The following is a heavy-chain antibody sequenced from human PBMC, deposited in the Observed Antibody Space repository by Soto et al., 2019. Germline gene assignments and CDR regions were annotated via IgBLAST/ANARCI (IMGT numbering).Heavy chain of an antibody. Sequence: ASVKVSCKASGDTLSNYFIHWVRQAPGQGLEWMGKINPSGGVTMYPQKFQGRVTMTRDTSTSTVYMELSSLRSEDTAVYYCARDARGDEAPMDYWGQGTLVTVSS. CDR2: INPSGGVT. J-gene: IGHJ4*02. D-gene: IGHD3-10*01. CDR1: GDTLSNYF. V-gene: IGHV1-46*01. CDR3: ARDARGDEAPMDY.